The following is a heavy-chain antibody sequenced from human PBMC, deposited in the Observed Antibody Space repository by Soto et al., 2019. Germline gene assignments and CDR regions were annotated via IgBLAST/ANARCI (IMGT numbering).Heavy chain of an antibody. J-gene: IGHJ4*02. Sequence: QVQLVESGGGVVQPGTSLRLSCAASGFTFNTYGMHWVRQAPGKGLEWVAVIWYDGSNINYSDSVKGRFTISRDNSKNMVSLHMNSLIVEDTVVYHCGRRYNYAEHWGEAALVTLSS. D-gene: IGHD1-20*01. CDR3: GRRYNYAEH. CDR1: GFTFNTYG. V-gene: IGHV3-33*01. CDR2: IWYDGSNI.